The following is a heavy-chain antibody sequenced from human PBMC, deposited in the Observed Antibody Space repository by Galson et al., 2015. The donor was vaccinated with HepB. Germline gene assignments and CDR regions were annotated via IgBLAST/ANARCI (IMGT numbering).Heavy chain of an antibody. Sequence: SLRLSCAASGFTFSSYSMNWVRQAPGKGLEWVSYISSSSSTIYYADSVKGRFTISRDNAKNSLYLQMNSLRDEDTAVYYCARGPIAVAATDYYGMDVWGQGTTVTVSS. V-gene: IGHV3-48*02. D-gene: IGHD6-19*01. J-gene: IGHJ6*02. CDR2: ISSSSSTI. CDR3: ARGPIAVAATDYYGMDV. CDR1: GFTFSSYS.